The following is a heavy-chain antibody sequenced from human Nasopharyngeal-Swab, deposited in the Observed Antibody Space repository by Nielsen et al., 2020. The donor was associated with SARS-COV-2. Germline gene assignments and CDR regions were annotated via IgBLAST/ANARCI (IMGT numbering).Heavy chain of an antibody. J-gene: IGHJ4*02. V-gene: IGHV3-53*03. CDR2: IYSGGST. CDR3: ARGAYDSSGYFWDY. Sequence: WIRQPPGKGPEWVSVIYSGGSTYSADSMKGRVTISRDNSKNTLYLQMNSLRAEDTAVYYRARGAYDSSGYFWDYWGQGTLVTVSS. D-gene: IGHD3-22*01.